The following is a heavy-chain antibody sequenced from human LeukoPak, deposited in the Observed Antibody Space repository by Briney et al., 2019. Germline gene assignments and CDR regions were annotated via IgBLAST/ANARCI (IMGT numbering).Heavy chain of an antibody. CDR2: INHSGST. D-gene: IGHD2-2*01. J-gene: IGHJ4*02. CDR3: ARGDIVVVPAALYYFDY. V-gene: IGHV4-34*01. Sequence: KTSETLSLTCAVYGGSFSGYYWSWIRQPPGKGLEWIGEINHSGSTNYNPSLKSRVTISVDTSKDQFSLKLSSVTAADTAVYYCARGDIVVVPAALYYFDYWGQGTLVTVSS. CDR1: GGSFSGYY.